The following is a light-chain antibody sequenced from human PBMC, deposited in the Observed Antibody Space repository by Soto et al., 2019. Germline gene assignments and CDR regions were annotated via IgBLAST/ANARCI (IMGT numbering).Light chain of an antibody. V-gene: IGKV3-15*01. CDR1: QDVTNS. J-gene: IGKJ5*01. CDR3: HQNIRRPLS. CDR2: DAS. Sequence: EILMTQSPATLSLSPGEGVTLSCRAAQDVTNSVAWYQQKSGQAPRLLIYDASARASGVSARFSGSGSGTDFTLTISGLQAEDFAVYFCHQNIRRPLSFGQGTRLEIK.